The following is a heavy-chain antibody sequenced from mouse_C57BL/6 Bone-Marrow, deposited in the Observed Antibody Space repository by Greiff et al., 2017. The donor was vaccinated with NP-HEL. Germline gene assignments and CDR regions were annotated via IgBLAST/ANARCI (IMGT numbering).Heavy chain of an antibody. Sequence: LVEPGASVKMSCKASGYTFTDYYMNWVKQSHGKSLEWIGVINPYNGGTSYNQKFKGKATLTVDKSSSTAYMELNSLTSEDSAVYYCARRPYDYWGQGTTLTVSS. CDR3: ARRPYDY. J-gene: IGHJ2*01. CDR2: INPYNGGT. V-gene: IGHV1-19*01. CDR1: GYTFTDYY.